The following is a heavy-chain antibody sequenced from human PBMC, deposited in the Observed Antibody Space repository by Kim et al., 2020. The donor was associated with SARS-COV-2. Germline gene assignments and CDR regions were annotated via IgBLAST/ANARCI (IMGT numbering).Heavy chain of an antibody. CDR1: GYTFTSYY. CDR2: INPSGGST. V-gene: IGHV1-46*01. Sequence: ASVKVSCKASGYTFTSYYMHWVRQAPGQGLEWMGIINPSGGSTSYAQKFQGRVTMTRDTSTSTVYMELSSLRSEDTAVYYCARDLGGGYCSGGSCYGAFDIWGQGTMVTVSS. J-gene: IGHJ3*02. D-gene: IGHD2-15*01. CDR3: ARDLGGGYCSGGSCYGAFDI.